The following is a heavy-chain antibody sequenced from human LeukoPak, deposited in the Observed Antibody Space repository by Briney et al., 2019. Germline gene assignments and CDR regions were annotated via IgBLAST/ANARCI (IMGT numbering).Heavy chain of an antibody. CDR2: TTATGDTA. Sequence: GSLRLSCVASGFTFTTCAMSWIRQAPGKGLEWVAITTATGDTAYSAYSVKGRFTISRDNSRNTVYMQMDSLRAEDTAIYYCAGDRNSDWYSPLDYWGQGSQVTVSP. CDR1: GFTFTTCA. J-gene: IGHJ4*02. V-gene: IGHV3-23*01. CDR3: AGDRNSDWYSPLDY. D-gene: IGHD6-19*01.